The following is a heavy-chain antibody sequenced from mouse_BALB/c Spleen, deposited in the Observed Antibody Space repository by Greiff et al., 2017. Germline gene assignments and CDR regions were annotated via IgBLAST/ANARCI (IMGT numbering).Heavy chain of an antibody. CDR2: INPNNGGT. J-gene: IGHJ3*01. CDR3: ARLGPPFAY. CDR1: GYTFTDYN. Sequence: VQLKQSGPELVKPGASVKIPCKASGYTFTDYNMDWVKQSHGKSLEWIGDINPNNGGTIYNQKFKGKATLTVDKSSSTAYMELRSLTSEDTAVYYCARLGPPFAYWGQGTLVTVSA. D-gene: IGHD4-1*01. V-gene: IGHV1-18*01.